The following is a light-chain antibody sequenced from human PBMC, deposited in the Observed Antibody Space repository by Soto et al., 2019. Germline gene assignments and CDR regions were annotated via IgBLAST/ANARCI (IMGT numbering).Light chain of an antibody. CDR1: QSISSY. CDR3: QQRYSTPLT. V-gene: IGKV1-39*01. Sequence: DIQMAESGSCVAPCVRGIITITDRASQSISSYLNWYQQKPGKAPKLLIYAASSLQSGVPSRFSGSGSGTAFTLTISSLQPEDSATYYCQQRYSTPLTFGGGTQLDIK. J-gene: IGKJ4*01. CDR2: AAS.